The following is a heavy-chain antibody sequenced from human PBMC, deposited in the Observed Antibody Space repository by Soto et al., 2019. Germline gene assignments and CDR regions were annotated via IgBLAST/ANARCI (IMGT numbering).Heavy chain of an antibody. V-gene: IGHV1-18*01. J-gene: IGHJ4*02. D-gene: IGHD2-21*01. Sequence: ASVKVSCKASVYTFTSYGVSWVRQAPGQGLEWMGWISAYNGNTNYAQKLQGRVTMTTDTSTSTAYMELRSLRSDDTAVYYCATVVYCGGDCYRRFDYWGQGTQVTVSS. CDR3: ATVVYCGGDCYRRFDY. CDR1: VYTFTSYG. CDR2: ISAYNGNT.